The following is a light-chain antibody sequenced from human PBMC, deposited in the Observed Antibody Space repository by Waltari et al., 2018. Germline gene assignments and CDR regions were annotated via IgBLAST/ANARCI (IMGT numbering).Light chain of an antibody. CDR3: QHYVRLPVT. V-gene: IGKV3-20*01. J-gene: IGKJ1*01. CDR1: KSFSRA. CDR2: DAS. Sequence: EIVLTQSPGNLSLSPGERATLSCRASKSFSRALAWYQQKPGQAPRLLIYDASTRAIGIPDRFSGGGSGTDFSLTISRLEPEDFAVYYCQHYVRLPVTFGQGTTVEIK.